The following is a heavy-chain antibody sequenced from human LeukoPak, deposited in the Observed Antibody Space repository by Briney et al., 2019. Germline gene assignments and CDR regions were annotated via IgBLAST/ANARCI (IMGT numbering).Heavy chain of an antibody. Sequence: GASVKVSCKASGGTFSSYAISWVRQAPGQGLEWMGRIIPILGIANYAQKFQSRVTITADKSTSTAYMELSSLRSEDTAVYYCARVPHDSSGYYYVGFDYWGQGTLVTVSS. D-gene: IGHD3-22*01. CDR2: IIPILGIA. V-gene: IGHV1-69*04. CDR1: GGTFSSYA. J-gene: IGHJ4*02. CDR3: ARVPHDSSGYYYVGFDY.